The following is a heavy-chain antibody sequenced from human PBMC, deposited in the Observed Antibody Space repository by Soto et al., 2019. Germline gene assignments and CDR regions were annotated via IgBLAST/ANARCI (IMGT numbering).Heavy chain of an antibody. J-gene: IGHJ4*02. V-gene: IGHV4-59*11. CDR2: VFYSGST. Sequence: PSETLSLTCTVSGASINTHYWSWIRQPPGKGLEWIGQVFYSGSTNYNPSLKSRVTISIDTSTKQFSLKLTSVTAADTAVYYCARYFMVPVDFFDYWGQGTLVTVYS. CDR3: ARYFMVPVDFFDY. CDR1: GASINTHY. D-gene: IGHD3-10*01.